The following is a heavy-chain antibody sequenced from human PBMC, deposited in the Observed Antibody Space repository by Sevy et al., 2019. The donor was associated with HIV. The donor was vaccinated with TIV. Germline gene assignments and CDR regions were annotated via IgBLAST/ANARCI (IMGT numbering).Heavy chain of an antibody. CDR2: IWNDRTNK. V-gene: IGHV3-33*01. CDR3: ASLHTNYYDRGGYSGDDAFDI. Sequence: GGSLRLSCVASGFTLSNYGMHWVRQAPGKGLEWVATIWNDRTNKYYADSAKGRFNISRDNSKNTIYLQMNSLSAEYTAVYYCASLHTNYYDRGGYSGDDAFDIWGQGTMVTVSS. J-gene: IGHJ3*02. CDR1: GFTLSNYG. D-gene: IGHD3-22*01.